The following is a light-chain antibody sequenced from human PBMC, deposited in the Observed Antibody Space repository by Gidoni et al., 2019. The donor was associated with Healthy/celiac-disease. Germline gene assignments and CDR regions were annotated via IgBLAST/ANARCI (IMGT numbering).Light chain of an antibody. CDR3: QQRSNWLS. Sequence: EIVLTPSPATLSLSPGARATLSCRASQSVSSYLAWYQQKPGQAPRLLSYDASNRATGIPARFSGSGAGTDFTRTISSLEPEDFAVYYCQQRSNWLSFXPXTKVDIK. V-gene: IGKV3-11*01. J-gene: IGKJ3*01. CDR1: QSVSSY. CDR2: DAS.